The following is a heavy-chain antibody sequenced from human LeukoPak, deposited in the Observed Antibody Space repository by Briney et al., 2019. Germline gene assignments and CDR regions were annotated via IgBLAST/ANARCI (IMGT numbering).Heavy chain of an antibody. Sequence: SQTLSLTCTVSGGSISTGNYYWGWIRDTPGKGLEWIGNIFYSGSTNYNPSLKSRVTISVDTSKNQFSLKLSSVTAADTAVYYCARSEERWLQLPFDYWGEETLLTVS. J-gene: IGHJ4*02. D-gene: IGHD5-24*01. V-gene: IGHV4-61*01. CDR3: ARSEERWLQLPFDY. CDR1: GGSISTGNYY. CDR2: IFYSGST.